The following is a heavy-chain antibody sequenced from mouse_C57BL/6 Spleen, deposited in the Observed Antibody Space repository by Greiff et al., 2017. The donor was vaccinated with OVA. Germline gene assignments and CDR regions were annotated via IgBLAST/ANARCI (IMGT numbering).Heavy chain of an antibody. J-gene: IGHJ4*01. D-gene: IGHD2-2*01. Sequence: EVQLQESGGGLVKPGGSLKLSCAASGFTFSDSGMHWVRQAPEKGLEWVAYISSGSSTIYYADTVKGRFTISRDNAKNTLFLKITSLRSEDTAMYYCARKDGLPRYYAMDYWGQGTSVTVSS. CDR1: GFTFSDSG. V-gene: IGHV5-17*01. CDR3: ARKDGLPRYYAMDY. CDR2: ISSGSSTI.